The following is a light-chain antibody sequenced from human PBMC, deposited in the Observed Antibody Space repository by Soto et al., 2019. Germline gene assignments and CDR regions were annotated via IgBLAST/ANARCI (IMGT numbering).Light chain of an antibody. V-gene: IGKV3-15*01. J-gene: IGKJ5*01. Sequence: EIVMTQSPGTLSVSPGERATLFCRASQSVRSSLAWYQQKPGQAPRLFIYDASTRATGIPARFSGSGSGTEFTLTISSLQPEDFATYYCQQSYSIPYTFGQGTRLEIK. CDR1: QSVRSS. CDR3: QQSYSIPYT. CDR2: DAS.